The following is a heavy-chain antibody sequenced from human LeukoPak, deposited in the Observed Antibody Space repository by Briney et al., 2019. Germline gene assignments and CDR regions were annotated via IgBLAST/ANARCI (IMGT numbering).Heavy chain of an antibody. V-gene: IGHV3-15*01. CDR1: GFTFSNAW. CDR2: IKSKTDGGTT. J-gene: IGHJ4*02. Sequence: PGGSLRLSCAASGFTFSNAWMSWVRQAPGKGLEWVGRIKSKTDGGTTDYAAPVKGRFTISRDDSKNTLYLQMNSLKTEDTAVYYCTTGPRDIVVVVAATSTVTTSEPDDYWGQGTLVTVSS. CDR3: TTGPRDIVVVVAATSTVTTSEPDDY. D-gene: IGHD2-15*01.